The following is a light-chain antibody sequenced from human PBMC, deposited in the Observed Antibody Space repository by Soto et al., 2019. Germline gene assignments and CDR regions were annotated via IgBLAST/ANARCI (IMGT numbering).Light chain of an antibody. CDR2: EVS. CDR1: SSDVGGYNY. CDR3: SSYAGSNNLGVV. J-gene: IGLJ2*01. V-gene: IGLV2-8*01. Sequence: QSALTQPPSASGSPGQSVTISCTGTSSDVGGYNYVSWYQQHPGKAPKLMIYEVSKRPSGVPDRFSGSKSGNTASLTVSGXXXXXEADYYCSSYAGSNNLGVVFGGGTKVTVL.